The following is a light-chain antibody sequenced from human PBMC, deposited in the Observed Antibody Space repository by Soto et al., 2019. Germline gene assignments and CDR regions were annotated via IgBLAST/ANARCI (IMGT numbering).Light chain of an antibody. J-gene: IGKJ2*01. CDR2: DAS. V-gene: IGKV3-20*01. CDR3: QQYGSSPPNI. Sequence: ESVLTQSPGTLSLSPGERATLSCRASQSVTTSYLAWYQHKPGQAPRLLIYDASSRATGIPDRFSGSGSGTDFTLTISRLEPEDFAVYYCQQYGSSPPNIFGQGTKLEIK. CDR1: QSVTTSY.